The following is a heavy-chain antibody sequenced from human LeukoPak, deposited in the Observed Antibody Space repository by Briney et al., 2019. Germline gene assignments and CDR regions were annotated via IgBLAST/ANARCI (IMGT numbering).Heavy chain of an antibody. CDR3: ARDLRASGMDV. Sequence: SETLSLTCTVSGGSISSYYWSWIRQPPGKGLEWIGYIYFSGNTNYNPSLKSRVTISVDTSKNQLSLKLSSVTAADTAVYYCARDLRASGMDVWGQGTTVTVSS. J-gene: IGHJ6*02. V-gene: IGHV4-59*01. CDR1: GGSISSYY. CDR2: IYFSGNT.